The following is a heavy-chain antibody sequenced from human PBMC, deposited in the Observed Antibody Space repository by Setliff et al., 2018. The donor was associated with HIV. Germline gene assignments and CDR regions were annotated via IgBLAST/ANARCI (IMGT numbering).Heavy chain of an antibody. V-gene: IGHV4-4*02. CDR3: GGNGYYSIDY. J-gene: IGHJ4*02. Sequence: SLTCAVSGGSISSNWWSWVRQSPGKGLEWIGEIYHSGSTHYNPSLQSRVTISVXXSKSQFSLKLNSVTAADTAVYYCGGNGYYSIDYWGRGTLVTVSS. D-gene: IGHD3-22*01. CDR1: GGSISSNW. CDR2: IYHSGST.